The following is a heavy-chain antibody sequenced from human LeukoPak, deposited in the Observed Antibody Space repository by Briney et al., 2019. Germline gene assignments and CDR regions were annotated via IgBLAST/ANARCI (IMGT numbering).Heavy chain of an antibody. D-gene: IGHD2-21*01. CDR2: LNPNNDYT. J-gene: IGHJ4*02. Sequence: ASVKVSCTTSGYTFTGYYIHWVRQAPGQGLEWMGWLNPNNDYTYYAPKLQGRVTLTRDTSISTVYMELNRLTSDDTALYYCAVAPGDYWGQGTLVSVSA. V-gene: IGHV1-2*02. CDR1: GYTFTGYY. CDR3: AVAPGDY.